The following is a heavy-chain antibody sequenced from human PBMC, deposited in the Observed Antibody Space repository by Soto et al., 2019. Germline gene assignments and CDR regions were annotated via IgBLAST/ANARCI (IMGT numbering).Heavy chain of an antibody. CDR1: GFTFSSYS. Sequence: GGSLRLSCAASGFTFSSYSMNWVRQAPGKGLEWVSSISSSSSYIYYADSVKGRFTISRDNAKNSLYLQMNSLRAEDTAEYYCARARSSSWYPMVYWGQGTLVTVSA. V-gene: IGHV3-21*03. CDR3: ARARSSSWYPMVY. D-gene: IGHD6-13*01. CDR2: ISSSSSYI. J-gene: IGHJ4*02.